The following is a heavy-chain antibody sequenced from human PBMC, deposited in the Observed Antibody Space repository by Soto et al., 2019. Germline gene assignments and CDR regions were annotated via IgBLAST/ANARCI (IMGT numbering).Heavy chain of an antibody. CDR2: IIPIFGTA. CDR3: ARSGSIGEWLVPGLPPPDSYYFDY. Sequence: SVKVSCKASGGTFSSYAISWVRQAPGQGLEWMGGIIPIFGTANYAQKFQGRVTITADESTSTAYMELSSLRSEDTALYYCARSGSIGEWLVPGLPPPDSYYFDYWGQGTLVTVSS. D-gene: IGHD6-19*01. V-gene: IGHV1-69*13. J-gene: IGHJ4*02. CDR1: GGTFSSYA.